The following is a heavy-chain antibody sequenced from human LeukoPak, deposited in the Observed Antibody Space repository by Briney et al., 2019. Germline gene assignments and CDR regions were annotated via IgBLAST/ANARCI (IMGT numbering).Heavy chain of an antibody. CDR2: IWYDGSNE. V-gene: IGHV3-33*01. Sequence: PGRSLRLSCAASGFTFSSYGMHWVRQAPGKGLEWVAVIWYDGSNEYYADSVKGRFTISRDNSKNTLYLQMNSLRAEDTAVYYCARELDCSSTSCYEASYYYYGMDVWGQGTTVTVSS. CDR3: ARELDCSSTSCYEASYYYYGMDV. D-gene: IGHD2-2*01. J-gene: IGHJ6*02. CDR1: GFTFSSYG.